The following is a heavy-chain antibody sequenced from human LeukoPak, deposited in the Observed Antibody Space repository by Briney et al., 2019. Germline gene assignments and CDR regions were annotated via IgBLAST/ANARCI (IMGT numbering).Heavy chain of an antibody. CDR3: ASPLMVRGVTNAFDI. CDR2: IYTSGST. V-gene: IGHV4-4*09. J-gene: IGHJ3*02. CDR1: GGSISSYY. D-gene: IGHD3-10*01. Sequence: SETLSLTCTVSGGSISSYYWSWIRQPPGKGLEWIGYIYTSGSTNYNPSLKSLVTISVDTSKNQFSLKLSPVTAPDTAVSYWASPLMVRGVTNAFDIWGQGKMVTVSS.